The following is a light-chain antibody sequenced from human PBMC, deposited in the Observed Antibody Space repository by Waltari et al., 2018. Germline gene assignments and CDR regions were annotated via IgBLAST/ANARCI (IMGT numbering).Light chain of an antibody. V-gene: IGKV3-20*01. CDR1: QSVTSNY. CDR2: AAS. Sequence: PGETATLSCRASQSVTSNYLAWYQQKPGQAPSLLIYAASSRATGVPDRISGSGSGTDFTLTLSRLEPEDFAVYYCQQHGTSPHTFGQGTKLQIK. CDR3: QQHGTSPHT. J-gene: IGKJ2*01.